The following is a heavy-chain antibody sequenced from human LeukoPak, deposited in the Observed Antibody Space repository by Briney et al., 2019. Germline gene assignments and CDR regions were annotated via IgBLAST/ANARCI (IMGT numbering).Heavy chain of an antibody. Sequence: SVTLSLTCTVSSGSINNDYWNWIRQRPGQGLECIGQIYYSGSTNYKPSLKSRVTISVVTSKNQFSLNLRFLTAPDTAIYYCARRQYYDSSGYWYYFDYWGRGILVTVSS. CDR3: ARRQYYDSSGYWYYFDY. J-gene: IGHJ4*02. V-gene: IGHV4-59*08. D-gene: IGHD3-22*01. CDR1: SGSINNDY. CDR2: IYYSGST.